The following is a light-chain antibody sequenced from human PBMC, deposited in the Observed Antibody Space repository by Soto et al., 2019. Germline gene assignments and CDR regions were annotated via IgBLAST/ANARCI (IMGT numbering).Light chain of an antibody. J-gene: IGKJ5*01. Sequence: EIVLTQSPATLSLCPGERATLSCRASQSVSKYLAWYQQKPGQAPRLLIYDASLRPTGIPARFSGSGSGTDFTLTISSLEPEDFAVYYCQQRSNWPPITFGQGTRLEIK. CDR1: QSVSKY. CDR2: DAS. CDR3: QQRSNWPPIT. V-gene: IGKV3-11*01.